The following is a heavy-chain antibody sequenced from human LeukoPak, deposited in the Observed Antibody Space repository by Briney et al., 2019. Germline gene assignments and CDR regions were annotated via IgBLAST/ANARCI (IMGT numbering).Heavy chain of an antibody. CDR1: GFTFSSYG. V-gene: IGHV3-30*02. CDR3: AKDPSRDSNYPNWFDP. D-gene: IGHD4-11*01. J-gene: IGHJ5*02. Sequence: PGGSLRLSCAASGFTFSSYGMHWVRQAPGKGLEWVAFIRYDGSNKYYADSVKGRFTISRDNSKNTLYLQMNSLRAEDTAVYYCAKDPSRDSNYPNWFDPWGQGTLVTVSS. CDR2: IRYDGSNK.